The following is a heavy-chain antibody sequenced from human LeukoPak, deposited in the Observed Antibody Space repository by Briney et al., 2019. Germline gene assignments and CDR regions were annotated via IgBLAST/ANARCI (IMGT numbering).Heavy chain of an antibody. CDR3: ARDRGLGCSSTSCYQPEWFDP. V-gene: IGHV4-4*07. D-gene: IGHD2-2*01. CDR1: GGSISSYY. J-gene: IGHJ5*02. Sequence: SQTLSLTRTVSGGSISSYYWSWIRQPAGKGLEWIGRIYTSGSTNYNPSLKSRVTMSVDTSKNQFSLKLSSVTAADTAVYYCARDRGLGCSSTSCYQPEWFDPWGQGTLVTVSS. CDR2: IYTSGST.